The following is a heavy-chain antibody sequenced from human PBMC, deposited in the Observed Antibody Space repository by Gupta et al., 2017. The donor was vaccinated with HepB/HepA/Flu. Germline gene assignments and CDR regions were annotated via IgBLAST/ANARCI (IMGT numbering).Heavy chain of an antibody. Sequence: QVQLQQWGAGLLKPSETLSLTCAVYGGSFSGYYWSWIRQPPGKGLEWIGEINHSGSTNYNPSLKSRVTISVDTSKNQFSLKLSSVTAADTAVYYCARGQFSRQYDYWGQGTLVTVSS. J-gene: IGHJ4*02. D-gene: IGHD3-3*01. CDR1: GGSFSGYY. CDR2: INHSGST. CDR3: ARGQFSRQYDY. V-gene: IGHV4-34*01.